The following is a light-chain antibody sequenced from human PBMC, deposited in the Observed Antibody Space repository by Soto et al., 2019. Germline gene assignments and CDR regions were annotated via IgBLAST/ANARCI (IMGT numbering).Light chain of an antibody. CDR3: SSYAGSNIYV. Sequence: QSALTQPPSASGSPGQSVTISCTGTSSDVGGYNYVSWYQQHPGKAPKLMIYEVSKRTSGVPDRFSGSKSGNTASLTVSGLQDEDEADYYCSSYAGSNIYVFGTGTKLTVL. V-gene: IGLV2-8*01. CDR2: EVS. CDR1: SSDVGGYNY. J-gene: IGLJ1*01.